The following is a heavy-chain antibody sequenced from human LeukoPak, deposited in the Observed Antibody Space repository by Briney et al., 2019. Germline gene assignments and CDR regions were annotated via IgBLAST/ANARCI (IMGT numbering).Heavy chain of an antibody. Sequence: PSETLSLTCAVHGGSFSGYHWSWLRQPPGKGLEWIGEINPGGSANHNPSLKGRVTISLDTSKNQFSLNLNSVTAADTAVYFCARGPIVADTGYFDAWGQGALVTVSS. J-gene: IGHJ4*02. CDR1: GGSFSGYH. D-gene: IGHD5-12*01. CDR2: INPGGSA. V-gene: IGHV4-34*01. CDR3: ARGPIVADTGYFDA.